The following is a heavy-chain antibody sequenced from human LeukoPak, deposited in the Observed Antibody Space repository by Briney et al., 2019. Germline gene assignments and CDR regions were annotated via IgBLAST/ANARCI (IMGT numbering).Heavy chain of an antibody. D-gene: IGHD2-2*01. Sequence: SETLSLTCTVSGYSISSGYYWGWIRQPPGKGLEWIGSIYHSGSTYYNPSLKSRVTISVDTSKNQFSLKLSSVTAADTAVYYCARLSLVVVPAAIGTADYWGQGTLVTVSS. V-gene: IGHV4-38-2*02. CDR2: IYHSGST. CDR1: GYSISSGYY. J-gene: IGHJ4*02. CDR3: ARLSLVVVPAAIGTADY.